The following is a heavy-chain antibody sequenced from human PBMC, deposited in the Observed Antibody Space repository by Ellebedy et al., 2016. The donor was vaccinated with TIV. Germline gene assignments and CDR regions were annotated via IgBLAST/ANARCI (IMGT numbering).Heavy chain of an antibody. CDR1: GGSFSGYY. D-gene: IGHD6-13*01. V-gene: IGHV4-34*01. Sequence: SETLSLTXAVYGGSFSGYYWSWIRQPPGKGLEWIGEINHSGSTNYNPSLKSRVTISVDTSKNQFSLKLSSVTAADTAVYYCARGRQLGVLLYYYYMDVWGKGTTVTVSS. CDR3: ARGRQLGVLLYYYYMDV. CDR2: INHSGST. J-gene: IGHJ6*03.